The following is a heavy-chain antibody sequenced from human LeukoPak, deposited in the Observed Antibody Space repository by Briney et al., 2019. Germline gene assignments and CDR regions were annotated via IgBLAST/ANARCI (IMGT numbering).Heavy chain of an antibody. CDR3: ARDRFLEWLLPIDY. J-gene: IGHJ4*02. CDR2: ISVRSNYI. Sequence: GGSLRLSCAASGYTFSSFSINWVRQAPGKGLEWVSSISVRSNYIYYADSVRGRFSISRDDARNSLYLQMDSLRGDDTAVYYCARDRFLEWLLPIDYWGQGTLVTVSS. CDR1: GYTFSSFS. D-gene: IGHD3-3*01. V-gene: IGHV3-21*01.